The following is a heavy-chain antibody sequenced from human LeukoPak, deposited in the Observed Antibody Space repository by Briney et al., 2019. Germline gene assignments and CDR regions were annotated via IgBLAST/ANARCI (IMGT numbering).Heavy chain of an antibody. CDR2: ISYDGSNK. V-gene: IGHV3-30-3*01. Sequence: GGSLRLSCAASGFTFSSYAMHWVRQAPGKGLEWVAVISYDGSNKYYADSVKGRSTISRDNSKNTLYLQMNSLRAEDTAVYYCAVIAVAGTTSDDYWGQGTLVTVSS. D-gene: IGHD6-19*01. CDR1: GFTFSSYA. CDR3: AVIAVAGTTSDDY. J-gene: IGHJ4*02.